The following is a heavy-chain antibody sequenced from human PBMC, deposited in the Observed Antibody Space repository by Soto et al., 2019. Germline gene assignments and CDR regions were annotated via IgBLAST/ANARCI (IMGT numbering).Heavy chain of an antibody. CDR3: TKEGGRLFDTYYFDY. V-gene: IGHV3-23*01. CDR1: GFTFSTYA. Sequence: PGGSLRLSCAVSGFTFSTYALTWVRQAPGKGLEWVSTISGTGSSTYYADSVKGRFTISRDNSKNTLYLHMNSLRAEDTAVYYCTKEGGRLFDTYYFDYWGQGALVTVSS. CDR2: ISGTGSST. J-gene: IGHJ4*02. D-gene: IGHD3-22*01.